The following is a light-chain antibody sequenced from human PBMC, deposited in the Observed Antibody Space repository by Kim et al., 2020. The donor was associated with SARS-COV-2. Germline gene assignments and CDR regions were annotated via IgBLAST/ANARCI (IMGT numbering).Light chain of an antibody. V-gene: IGLV1-44*01. CDR3: AAWDDSPNGWV. J-gene: IGLJ3*02. Sequence: QSVLTQPPSASETPGQRVTISCSGGSSNIGINSVNWYQQLPGTAPKLFIHSNNQRPSGVPDRFSGSKSGTSASLAIRGLQSEDEAVYYCAAWDDSPNGWVFGGGTQLTVL. CDR2: SNN. CDR1: SSNIGINS.